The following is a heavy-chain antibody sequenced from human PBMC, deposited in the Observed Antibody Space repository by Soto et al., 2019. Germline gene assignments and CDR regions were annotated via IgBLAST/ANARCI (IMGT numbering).Heavy chain of an antibody. J-gene: IGHJ6*02. CDR3: ARDRNGGWFHMDV. Sequence: QVQLVESGRGVVQPGRSLRLSCVGSGYTFRHYGMHWVRQAPGKGLEWVAVIWSDGNKESYADSVKGRFAISRDNSKDTLYLEMNSLRVEDTAVYFCARDRNGGWFHMDVWGQGTTVSVSS. CDR2: IWSDGNKE. D-gene: IGHD6-19*01. CDR1: GYTFRHYG. V-gene: IGHV3-33*01.